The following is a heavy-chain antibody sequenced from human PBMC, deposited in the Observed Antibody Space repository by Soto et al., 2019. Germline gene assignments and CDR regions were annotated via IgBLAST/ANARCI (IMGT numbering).Heavy chain of an antibody. Sequence: SETLSLTCSVSGDSISSVDYFWAWIRQPPGQALEYIGYIYKSATTYYNPSFESRVAISLDTSKSQFSLNVTSVTAADTAVYFCARGRYCINGRCFPNWFDSWGQGSLVTVSS. J-gene: IGHJ5*01. CDR2: IYKSATT. CDR3: ARGRYCINGRCFPNWFDS. D-gene: IGHD2-8*01. CDR1: GDSISSVDYF. V-gene: IGHV4-30-4*01.